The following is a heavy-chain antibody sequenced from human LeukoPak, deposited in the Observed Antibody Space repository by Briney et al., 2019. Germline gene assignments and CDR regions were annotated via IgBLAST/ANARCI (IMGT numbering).Heavy chain of an antibody. CDR3: AKALDDWNYRGAFDI. D-gene: IGHD1-7*01. Sequence: GGSLRLSCAASGFTFSSYWMSWVRQAPGKGLEWVANIKKDGSEKYYVDSVKGRFTISRDNAKNSLYLQMNSLRAEDMALYYCAKALDDWNYRGAFDIWGQGTMVTVSS. CDR1: GFTFSSYW. V-gene: IGHV3-7*03. CDR2: IKKDGSEK. J-gene: IGHJ3*02.